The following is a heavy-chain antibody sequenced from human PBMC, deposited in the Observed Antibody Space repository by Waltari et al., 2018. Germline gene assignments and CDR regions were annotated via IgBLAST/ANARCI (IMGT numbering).Heavy chain of an antibody. J-gene: IGHJ6*03. CDR3: ARLRGYCSGGSSCYYMDV. V-gene: IGHV4-39*01. D-gene: IGHD2-15*01. CDR2: IYYSGST. Sequence: QLQLQESGPGLVKPSETLSLTCTVSGGSISSSSYYWGWIRQPPGKGLEWIGSIYYSGSTYYNPSLKSRVTISVDTSKNQFSLKLSSVTAADTAVYYCARLRGYCSGGSSCYYMDVWGKGTTVTVSS. CDR1: GGSISSSSYY.